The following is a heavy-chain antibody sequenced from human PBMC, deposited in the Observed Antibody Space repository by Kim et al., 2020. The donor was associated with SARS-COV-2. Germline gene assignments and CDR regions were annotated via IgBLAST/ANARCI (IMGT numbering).Heavy chain of an antibody. CDR3: ARDAVTMVRGGLDWFDP. V-gene: IGHV3-30*07. J-gene: IGHJ5*02. D-gene: IGHD3-10*01. Sequence: AKGRFTISRDNSKNTLYLQMISLRAEDTAVYYCARDAVTMVRGGLDWFDPWGQGTLVTVSS.